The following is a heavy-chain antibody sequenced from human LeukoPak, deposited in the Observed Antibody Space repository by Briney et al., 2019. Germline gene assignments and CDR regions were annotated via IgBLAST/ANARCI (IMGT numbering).Heavy chain of an antibody. J-gene: IGHJ6*03. CDR3: AKERDYYYYNMDV. V-gene: IGHV3-30*02. CDR1: GFTFSEFG. Sequence: PGGSLRLSCTASGFTFSEFGLHWVRQAPGEGLEWVAFIRYDGSNKYYADSVKGRFTISRDNSKNTLYLQMNSLRAEDTAVYYCAKERDYYYYNMDVWGKGTTATVSS. CDR2: IRYDGSNK.